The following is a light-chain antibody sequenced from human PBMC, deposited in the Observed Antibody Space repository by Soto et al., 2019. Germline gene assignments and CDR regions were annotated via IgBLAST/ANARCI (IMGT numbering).Light chain of an antibody. CDR3: QQAFSFPFT. CDR1: QGIGDW. CDR2: AAS. Sequence: DIQMTQSPSSVSASVGDRVTITCRASQGIGDWLAWYQQKQGKAPKLLISAASNLESGVTSRFSGSGSGTDFSLTITGLQSEDFATYYCQQAFSFPFTFGPGTKVDI. J-gene: IGKJ3*01. V-gene: IGKV1-12*01.